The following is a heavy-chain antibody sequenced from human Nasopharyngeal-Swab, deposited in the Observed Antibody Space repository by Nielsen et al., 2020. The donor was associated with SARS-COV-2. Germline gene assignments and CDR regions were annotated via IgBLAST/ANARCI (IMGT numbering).Heavy chain of an antibody. CDR2: ISVDGTTT. Sequence: GESLKISCAASGFTFTGSWMHWVRQAPGKGLEWVSHISVDGTTTNYGDSVKGRFTTYRDNAMSTVYLLMNSLRAEDTAVYYCARDGDYGDYLYYYYYYMDVWGKGTTVTVSS. CDR1: GFTFTGSW. J-gene: IGHJ6*03. CDR3: ARDGDYGDYLYYYYYYMDV. V-gene: IGHV3-74*01. D-gene: IGHD4-17*01.